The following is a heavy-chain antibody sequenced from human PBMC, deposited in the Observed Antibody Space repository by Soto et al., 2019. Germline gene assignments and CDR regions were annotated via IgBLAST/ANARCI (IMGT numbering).Heavy chain of an antibody. CDR1: GFTFSSYA. D-gene: IGHD6-19*01. CDR3: AKGAVGKVAGTELDFDY. Sequence: PGGSLRLSCAASGFTFSSYAMSWVRQAPGKGLEWVSAISGSGGSTYYADSVKGRFAISRDNSKNTLYLQMNSLRAEDTAVYYCAKGAVGKVAGTELDFDYWGQGTLVTVSS. J-gene: IGHJ4*02. V-gene: IGHV3-23*01. CDR2: ISGSGGST.